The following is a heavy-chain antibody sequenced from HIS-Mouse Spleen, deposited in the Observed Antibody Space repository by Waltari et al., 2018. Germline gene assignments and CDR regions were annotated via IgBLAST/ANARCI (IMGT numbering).Heavy chain of an antibody. D-gene: IGHD6-19*01. CDR1: GGTF. J-gene: IGHJ4*02. CDR3: ARDTVAGRRYFDY. Sequence: QVQLVQSGAEVKKPGSSVKVSCKASGGTFRLEWMGGIIPIFGTANYAQKFQGRVTITADESTSTAYMELSSLRSEDTAVYYCARDTVAGRRYFDYWGQGTLVTVSS. CDR2: IIPIFGTA. V-gene: IGHV1-69*01.